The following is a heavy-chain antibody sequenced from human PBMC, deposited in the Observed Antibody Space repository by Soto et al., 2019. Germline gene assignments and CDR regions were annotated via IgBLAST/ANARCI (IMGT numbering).Heavy chain of an antibody. J-gene: IGHJ4*02. V-gene: IGHV4-30-4*01. D-gene: IGHD5-18*01. Sequence: QVQLQESGPGLVKPSQTLSLTCTVSGGSISSGDYYWSWIRQPPGKGLEWIGYIYYSGSTYYNPSLKSRVTISXXTXRXXFSLKRSSVTAADTAVYYCARDAGVDTAMVTHFDYWGQGTLVTVSS. CDR3: ARDAGVDTAMVTHFDY. CDR1: GGSISSGDYY. CDR2: IYYSGST.